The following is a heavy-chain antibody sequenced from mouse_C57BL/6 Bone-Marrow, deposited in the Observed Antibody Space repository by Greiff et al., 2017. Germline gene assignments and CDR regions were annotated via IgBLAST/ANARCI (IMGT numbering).Heavy chain of an antibody. V-gene: IGHV1-50*01. CDR3: TVYYYGSSYGGGFAY. J-gene: IGHJ3*01. D-gene: IGHD1-1*01. Sequence: QVQLQQPGAELVKPGASVKLSCKASGYTFTSYWMQWVKQRPGHGLEWIGEIDPSDSYTNYNQKFKGKATLTVDKSYSTASKQLSSLTSEDSAVYYCTVYYYGSSYGGGFAYWGQGTLVTVSA. CDR2: IDPSDSYT. CDR1: GYTFTSYW.